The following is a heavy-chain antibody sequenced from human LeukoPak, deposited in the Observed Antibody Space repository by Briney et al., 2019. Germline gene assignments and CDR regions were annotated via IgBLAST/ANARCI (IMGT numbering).Heavy chain of an antibody. J-gene: IGHJ4*02. CDR2: ISYDGSNK. D-gene: IGHD6-6*01. V-gene: IGHV3-30*07. CDR3: AKEGTLLEYSSSWGFFDY. CDR1: GFTFSSYA. Sequence: GRSLRLSCAASGFTFSSYAMHWVRQAPGKGLEWVAVISYDGSNKYYADSVKGRFTISRDNSKNTLYLQMNSLRAEDTAVYYCAKEGTLLEYSSSWGFFDYWGQGTLVTVSS.